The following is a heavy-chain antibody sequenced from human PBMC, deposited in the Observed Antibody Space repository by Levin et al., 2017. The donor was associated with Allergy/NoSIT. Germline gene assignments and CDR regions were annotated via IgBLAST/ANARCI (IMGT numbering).Heavy chain of an antibody. V-gene: IGHV3-23*01. D-gene: IGHD4-17*01. CDR1: GFTFSSYA. J-gene: IGHJ4*02. CDR2: ITDSGRT. CDR3: AKEMTRVIPVFDH. Sequence: GESLKISCAASGFTFSSYAMSWVRQAPGKGLEWVSAITDSGRTYYADSVKGRFTVSRDNSKNKLYLQMNSLRADDTAVYYCAKEMTRVIPVFDHWGQGTLVTVSS.